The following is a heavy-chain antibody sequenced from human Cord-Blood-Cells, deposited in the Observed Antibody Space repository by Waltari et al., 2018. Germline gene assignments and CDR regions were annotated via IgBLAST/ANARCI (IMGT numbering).Heavy chain of an antibody. Sequence: QVQLVQSGAAVKKPGASVKVSCKASGYTFTGYYMHWVRQAPGQGLEWMGWINPNSGGTNYAQKFQGWVTMTRDTSISTAYMELSRLRSDDTAVYYWARDTSIGQLVPRGCAFDIWGQGTMVTVSS. CDR3: ARDTSIGQLVPRGCAFDI. D-gene: IGHD6-6*01. V-gene: IGHV1-2*04. J-gene: IGHJ3*02. CDR2: INPNSGGT. CDR1: GYTFTGYY.